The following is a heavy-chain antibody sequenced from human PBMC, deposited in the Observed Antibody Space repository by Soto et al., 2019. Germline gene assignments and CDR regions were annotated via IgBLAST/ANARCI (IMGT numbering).Heavy chain of an antibody. CDR2: MNPNSGNT. CDR3: ARGINYYDSGDDAFDI. D-gene: IGHD3-10*01. V-gene: IGHV1-8*01. Sequence: ASVNVSCKASGYTFTSYDINWVRQATGQGLEWMGWMNPNSGNTGYAQRFQGRVTMTRNTSISTAYMELSSLRSEDTAVYYCARGINYYDSGDDAFDIWGQGTMVTVSS. CDR1: GYTFTSYD. J-gene: IGHJ3*02.